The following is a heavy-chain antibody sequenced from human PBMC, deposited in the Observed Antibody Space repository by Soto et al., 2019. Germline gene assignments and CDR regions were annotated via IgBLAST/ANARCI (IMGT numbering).Heavy chain of an antibody. J-gene: IGHJ4*02. V-gene: IGHV1-69*01. CDR2: TIPIFGTA. CDR3: ARDGGRHSGGIDY. D-gene: IGHD1-26*01. CDR1: GGTFSSYS. Sequence: QVQLVQSGAEVKKPGSSVKVSCKASGGTFSSYSINWVRQAPGQGLEWMGETIPIFGTANYAQKFQGRGTITADESTSTAYMELSSLRSEDTAVYYCARDGGRHSGGIDYWGQGTLVTVSS.